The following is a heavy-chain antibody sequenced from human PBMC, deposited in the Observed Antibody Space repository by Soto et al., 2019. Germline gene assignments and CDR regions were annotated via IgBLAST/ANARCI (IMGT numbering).Heavy chain of an antibody. Sequence: QVQLVQSGAEVKKPGASVKVSCKASGYSFTGYYMHWLRQAPGQGLEGRGWINPNSGGTNYAQKFQGWVTMTRDTPISTAYMELSRLRSDDTAVYYCARDTGIVGAENAFDIWGQGTMVTVSS. J-gene: IGHJ3*02. CDR1: GYSFTGYY. D-gene: IGHD1-26*01. CDR3: ARDTGIVGAENAFDI. V-gene: IGHV1-2*04. CDR2: INPNSGGT.